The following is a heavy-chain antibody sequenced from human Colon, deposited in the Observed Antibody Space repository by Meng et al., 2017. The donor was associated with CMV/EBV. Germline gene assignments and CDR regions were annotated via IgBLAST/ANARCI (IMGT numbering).Heavy chain of an antibody. CDR1: GGSISSYY. CDR2: ISYSGST. V-gene: IGHV4-59*01. J-gene: IGHJ6*02. Sequence: SETLSLTCTVSGGSISSYYWSWIRQPPGKGLEWIGYISYSGSTNYNPSLKSRVTISVDTSKNQFSLKLSSVTAADTAVYYCARGSLAHYYYGMDVWGQGTTVTVSS. CDR3: ARGSLAHYYYGMDV.